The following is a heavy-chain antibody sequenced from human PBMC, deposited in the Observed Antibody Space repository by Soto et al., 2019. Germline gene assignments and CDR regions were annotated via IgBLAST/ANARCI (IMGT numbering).Heavy chain of an antibody. Sequence: SETLSLTCTVSGGSISSYYWSWIRQPPGKGLEWIGYIYYSGSTNYNPSLKSRVTISVDTSKNQFSLKLSSVTAADTAVYYCASSGVYYDYVWGSYRPEWFDYWGQGTLVTVSS. J-gene: IGHJ4*02. D-gene: IGHD3-16*02. V-gene: IGHV4-59*08. CDR1: GGSISSYY. CDR3: ASSGVYYDYVWGSYRPEWFDY. CDR2: IYYSGST.